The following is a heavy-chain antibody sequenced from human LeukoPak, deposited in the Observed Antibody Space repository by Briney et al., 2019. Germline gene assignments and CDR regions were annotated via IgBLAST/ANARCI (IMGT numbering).Heavy chain of an antibody. V-gene: IGHV4-59*01. CDR1: GCSISSYY. D-gene: IGHD3-9*01. J-gene: IGHJ6*02. CDR3: ARDRTYYDILPGYYPLGYYGMDV. CDR2: IYYSGST. Sequence: SETLSLTCTVSGCSISSYYWSWLRQPPGKGLEWFGYIYYSGSTNYNPSLKSRVTISVDTSKNQFSLKLSSVTAADTAVYYCARDRTYYDILPGYYPLGYYGMDVWGQGTTVTVSS.